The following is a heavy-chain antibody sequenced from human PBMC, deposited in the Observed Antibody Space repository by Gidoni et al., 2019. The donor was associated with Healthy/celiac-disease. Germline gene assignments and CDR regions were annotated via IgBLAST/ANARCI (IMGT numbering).Heavy chain of an antibody. CDR1: GFTFSGSA. J-gene: IGHJ4*02. V-gene: IGHV3-73*02. CDR3: TRPDEDY. CDR2: IRSKANSYAT. Sequence: EVQLVESGGGWVQPGGSLELSCAAFGFTFSGSAVHWVRQASGKGLEWVDRIRSKANSYATAYAASVKGRFTISRDDSKNTAYLQMNSLKTEDTAVYYCTRPDEDYWGQGTLVTVSS.